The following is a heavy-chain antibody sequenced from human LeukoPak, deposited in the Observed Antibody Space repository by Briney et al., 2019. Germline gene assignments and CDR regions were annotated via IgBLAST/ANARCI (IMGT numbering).Heavy chain of an antibody. V-gene: IGHV4-34*01. CDR1: GGSFSGYY. Sequence: SETLSLTCAVYGGSFSGYYWSWIRQPPGKGLEWIGEINHSGSTNYNPSLKSRVTISVDTSKNQFSLKLSSVTAADTAVYYCARDAGYNFDYWGQGTLVTVSS. CDR2: INHSGST. D-gene: IGHD5-24*01. J-gene: IGHJ4*02. CDR3: ARDAGYNFDY.